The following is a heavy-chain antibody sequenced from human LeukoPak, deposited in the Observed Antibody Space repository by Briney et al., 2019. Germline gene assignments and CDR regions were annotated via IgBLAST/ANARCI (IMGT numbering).Heavy chain of an antibody. V-gene: IGHV1-2*02. Sequence: ASVKVSCKASGYTFTGYYMHWVRQTPGQGLEWMGWINPNSGGTNYAQKFQGRVTMTRDTSISTAYMELSRLRSDDTAVYYCARDVPVVPAAIEHLPTEYWGQGTLVTVSS. J-gene: IGHJ4*02. CDR3: ARDVPVVPAAIEHLPTEY. D-gene: IGHD2-2*01. CDR1: GYTFTGYY. CDR2: INPNSGGT.